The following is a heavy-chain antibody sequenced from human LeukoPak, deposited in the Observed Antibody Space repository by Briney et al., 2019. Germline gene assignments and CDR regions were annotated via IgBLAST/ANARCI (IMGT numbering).Heavy chain of an antibody. Sequence: GGSLRLSCAASGFVFSNYWMNWVRQAPGKGLEWVANIKEDGSEKNYVDSVRGRFTISRDNAKNSLYLQMNNLRADDTALYYYFRGHYSDYTSQGTLVTVSS. CDR2: IKEDGSEK. CDR3: FRGHYSDY. V-gene: IGHV3-7*01. J-gene: IGHJ4*02. CDR1: GFVFSNYW.